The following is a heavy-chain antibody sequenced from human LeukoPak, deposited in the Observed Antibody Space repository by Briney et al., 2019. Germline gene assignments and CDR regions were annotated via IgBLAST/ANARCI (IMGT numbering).Heavy chain of an antibody. CDR2: IYYSGST. V-gene: IGHV4-30-4*01. D-gene: IGHD3-22*01. CDR3: ARGIDSSGYYSYYFDY. CDR1: GGSISSGGYY. J-gene: IGHJ4*02. Sequence: SETLSLTCTVSGGSISSGGYYWSWIRQPPGKGLEWIGYIYYSGSTYYNPSLKSRVTISVDTSKNQFSLKLSSVTAADTAVYYCARGIDSSGYYSYYFDYWGQGTLVTVSS.